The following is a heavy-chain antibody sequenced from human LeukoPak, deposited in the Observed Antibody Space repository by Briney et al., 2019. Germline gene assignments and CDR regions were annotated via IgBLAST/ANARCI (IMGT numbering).Heavy chain of an antibody. D-gene: IGHD2-2*01. CDR3: ASGPYCSSTSCYGWYVDY. Sequence: PSETLSLTCTVSGGSISSYYWSWLRQPPGKGLESIGYIYYSGSTNYNPSLKSRVTISVDTSKNQFSLKLSSVTAADTAVYYCASGPYCSSTSCYGWYVDYWGQGTLVTVSS. CDR2: IYYSGST. CDR1: GGSISSYY. V-gene: IGHV4-59*01. J-gene: IGHJ4*02.